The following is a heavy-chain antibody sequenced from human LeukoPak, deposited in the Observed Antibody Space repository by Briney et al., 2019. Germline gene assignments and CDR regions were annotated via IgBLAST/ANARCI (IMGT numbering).Heavy chain of an antibody. CDR2: ISSGSTTI. J-gene: IGHJ6*02. V-gene: IGHV3-48*01. CDR3: TRGGAYGMDV. CDR1: GFTFSTYS. Sequence: GGSLRLSCAVSGFTFSTYSMNWVRQAPGKGLEWVSYISSGSTTIYYPDSVKGRFTVSRDNANSSLYLQMNSLRVEDTAVYYCTRGGAYGMDVWGQGTTVTVSS.